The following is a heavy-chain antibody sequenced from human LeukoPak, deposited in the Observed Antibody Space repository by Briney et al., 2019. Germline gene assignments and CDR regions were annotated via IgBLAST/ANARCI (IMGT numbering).Heavy chain of an antibody. J-gene: IGHJ4*02. Sequence: GGSLRLSCAGSGFIFSSYAMSWVRQAPGKGLEWVSGSGSGGSTHYADSVKGRFTISRDNSKNTLHLQMNSLRAEDTAKYYCAKDFWSGYYPDYWGQGTLVTVSS. V-gene: IGHV3-23*01. D-gene: IGHD3-3*01. CDR1: GFIFSSYA. CDR2: SGSGGST. CDR3: AKDFWSGYYPDY.